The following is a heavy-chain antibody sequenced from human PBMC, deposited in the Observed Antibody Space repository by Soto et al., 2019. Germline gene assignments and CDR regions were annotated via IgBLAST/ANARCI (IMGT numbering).Heavy chain of an antibody. V-gene: IGHV4-39*07. CDR1: GGSISIGTDY. CDR3: ARTYYYRSGTYFAWFDP. CDR2: IHYSGST. J-gene: IGHJ5*02. Sequence: SETLSLTCDVSGGSISIGTDYWGWIRQPPGKGLEWIGNIHYSGSTNYNPLLKSRVTISVDTPRNQFSLKLSSVTAADTAVYFCARTYYYRSGTYFAWFDPWGQGTLVTVSS. D-gene: IGHD3-10*01.